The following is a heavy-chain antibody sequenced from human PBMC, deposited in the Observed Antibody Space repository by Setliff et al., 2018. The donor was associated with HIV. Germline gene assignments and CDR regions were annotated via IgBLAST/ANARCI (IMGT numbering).Heavy chain of an antibody. V-gene: IGHV3-23*01. CDR1: GFTFSAYG. Sequence: GGSLRLSCVASGFTFSAYGMHWVRQVPGMGPVWVSAISPGSDITYYADSVKGRFTISRDDAKNMLFLEMSSLSADDTAIYYCAKPPHSSAWYSPFYYFEYWGQGTLVTVSS. J-gene: IGHJ4*02. CDR2: ISPGSDIT. CDR3: AKPPHSSAWYSPFYYFEY. D-gene: IGHD6-19*01.